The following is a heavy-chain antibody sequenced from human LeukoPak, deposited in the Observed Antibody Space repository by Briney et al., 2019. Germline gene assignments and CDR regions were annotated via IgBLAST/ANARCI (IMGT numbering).Heavy chain of an antibody. CDR3: AKAASSSWPSYYYGMDV. J-gene: IGHJ6*02. Sequence: GGSLRLSCVASGFTSSSYAMSWVRQAPGKGLEWVSAISGSGGSTYYADSVKGRFTISRDNSKNTLYLQMSSLRVDDTAVYYCAKAASSSWPSYYYGMDVWGQGTTVTVSS. CDR1: GFTSSSYA. CDR2: ISGSGGST. V-gene: IGHV3-23*01. D-gene: IGHD6-13*01.